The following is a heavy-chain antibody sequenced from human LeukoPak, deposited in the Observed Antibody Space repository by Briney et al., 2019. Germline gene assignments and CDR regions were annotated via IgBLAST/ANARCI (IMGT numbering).Heavy chain of an antibody. V-gene: IGHV4-4*02. Sequence: PSGTLSLTCAVSGGSISSSNWWSWVRQPPGKGLEWIGEIYHSGNTYYNPSLKSRVTVSLDMSKNQFSLKLNSVTAADTALYYCARAYSSSWYWNWFDPWGQGTLVTVSS. CDR1: GGSISSSNW. CDR2: IYHSGNT. CDR3: ARAYSSSWYWNWFDP. J-gene: IGHJ5*02. D-gene: IGHD6-13*01.